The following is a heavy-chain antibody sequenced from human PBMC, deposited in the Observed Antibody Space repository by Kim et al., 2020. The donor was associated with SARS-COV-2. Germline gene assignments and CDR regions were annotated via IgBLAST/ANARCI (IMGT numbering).Heavy chain of an antibody. CDR3: ARDSPMVRGVIHYYGMDV. J-gene: IGHJ6*02. Sequence: GGSLRLSCAASGFTFSSYWMHWVRQAPGKGLVWVSRINSDGSSTSYADSVKGRFTISRDNAKNTLYLQMNSLRAEDTAVYYCARDSPMVRGVIHYYGMDVWGQGTTVTVSS. D-gene: IGHD3-10*01. CDR1: GFTFSSYW. V-gene: IGHV3-74*01. CDR2: INSDGSST.